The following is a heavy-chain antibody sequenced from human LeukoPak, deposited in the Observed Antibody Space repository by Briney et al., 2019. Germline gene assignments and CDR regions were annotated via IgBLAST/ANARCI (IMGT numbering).Heavy chain of an antibody. V-gene: IGHV3-11*04. CDR1: GFTFSDSY. CDR2: ISGSDDEI. Sequence: GGSLRLSCAASGFTFSDSYMTWVRQAPGKGVVWVAYISGSDDEINYSESAKGRFTISRDNAKNSLYLQMSSLRVEDTAVYYCTRDPRHLDSWGQGTLVTVSS. CDR3: TRDPRHLDS. J-gene: IGHJ4*02. D-gene: IGHD6-6*01.